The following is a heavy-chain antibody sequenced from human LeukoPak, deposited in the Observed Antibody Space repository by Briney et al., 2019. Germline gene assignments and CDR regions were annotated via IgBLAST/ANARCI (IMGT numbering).Heavy chain of an antibody. D-gene: IGHD2/OR15-2a*01. V-gene: IGHV3-48*03. J-gene: IGHJ3*02. CDR1: GCTFSSYA. CDR3: TRDSIVNRALDM. CDR2: ISCGGSTK. Sequence: PGGSLTLSCAASGCTFSSYAMNWVRQAPGKGLEWVSYISCGGSTKYYADFVNGRITIPRDNARNSLQLQMNGLGAEDTAFYCCTRDSIVNRALDMWGQGTMVTVSS.